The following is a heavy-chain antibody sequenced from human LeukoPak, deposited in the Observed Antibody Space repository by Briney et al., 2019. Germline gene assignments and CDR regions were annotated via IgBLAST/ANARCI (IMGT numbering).Heavy chain of an antibody. Sequence: SETLSLTCTVSGTSISSYYWSWIRQSPGKGLEWIGYIYYSGNTNYNPSLKRRVTIPVDTSKNQFSLKVNSVTAADTAVYYCARQLGYCSTSSCYPYFDHWGQGTLVTVSS. J-gene: IGHJ4*02. CDR2: IYYSGNT. CDR1: GTSISSYY. V-gene: IGHV4-59*01. D-gene: IGHD2-2*01. CDR3: ARQLGYCSTSSCYPYFDH.